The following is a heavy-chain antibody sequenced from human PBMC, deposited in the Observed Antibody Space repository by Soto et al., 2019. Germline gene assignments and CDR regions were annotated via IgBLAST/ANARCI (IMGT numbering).Heavy chain of an antibody. CDR2: ISAYNGNT. J-gene: IGHJ5*02. CDR1: GFTFTSYG. D-gene: IGHD2-2*01. Sequence: QVQLVQSGAEVKQPGASVKVSCKASGFTFTSYGFSWVRQAPGQGLELMGWISAYNGNTYYAQKLQDRVTLTTDTSTSTAYMDLRSLRSDHTAMYYCARTPPPSEYCDSTSCQIWSDHWGQGTLVTVSS. CDR3: ARTPPPSEYCDSTSCQIWSDH. V-gene: IGHV1-18*01.